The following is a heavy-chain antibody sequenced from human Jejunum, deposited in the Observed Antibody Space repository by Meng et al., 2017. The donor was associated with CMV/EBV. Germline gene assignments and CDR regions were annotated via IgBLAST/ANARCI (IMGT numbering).Heavy chain of an antibody. CDR2: MNPNSGNT. D-gene: IGHD3-16*01. V-gene: IGHV1-8*01. J-gene: IGHJ4*02. CDR3: ANSRSRGIPDY. CDR1: GYTFTSYD. Sequence: CKASGYTFTSYDINWVRQATGQGLEWMGWMNPNSGNTDYAQKFQGRVTMTRNTSISTAYMELSSLRSEDTAVYYCANSRSRGIPDYWGQGTLVTVSS.